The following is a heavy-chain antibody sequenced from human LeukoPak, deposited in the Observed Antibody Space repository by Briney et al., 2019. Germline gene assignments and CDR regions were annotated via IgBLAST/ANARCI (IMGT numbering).Heavy chain of an antibody. Sequence: GGSLRLSCAASGFTFSSYDMHWVRQATGKGLEWVSAIGAAGDTYYPGSVKGRFTISRENAKNSLYLQMNSLRAGDTAVYYCARGAAAAGTMDYWGQGTLVTVSS. J-gene: IGHJ4*02. CDR3: ARGAAAAGTMDY. CDR1: GFTFSSYD. D-gene: IGHD6-13*01. V-gene: IGHV3-13*01. CDR2: IGAAGDT.